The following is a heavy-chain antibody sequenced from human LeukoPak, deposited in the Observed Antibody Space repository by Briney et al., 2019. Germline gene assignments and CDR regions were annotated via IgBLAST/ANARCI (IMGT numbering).Heavy chain of an antibody. CDR3: ARESESSGWYDY. CDR2: ISGDGGST. V-gene: IGHV3-43*02. CDR1: GFTFDDYA. J-gene: IGHJ4*02. Sequence: GGSLRLSCAASGFTFDDYALHWVRQAPGKGLEWVSLISGDGGSTFYADSVKGRFTISRDNSKNSLYLQMNSLRSDDTALYYCARESESSGWYDYWGQGTLVTVSS. D-gene: IGHD6-19*01.